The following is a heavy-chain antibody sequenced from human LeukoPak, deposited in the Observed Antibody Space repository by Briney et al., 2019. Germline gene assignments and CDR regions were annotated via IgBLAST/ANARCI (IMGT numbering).Heavy chain of an antibody. V-gene: IGHV4-4*02. CDR3: ARDPKYCSSTSCYSYGMDV. D-gene: IGHD2-2*02. CDR2: IYHSGST. CDR1: GGSISSSNW. J-gene: IGHJ6*02. Sequence: PSGTLSLTCAVSGGSISSSNWWSWVRQPPGKGLEWIGEIYHSGSTNYNPSLKSRVTISVDKSKNQFSLKLSSVTAADTAVYYCARDPKYCSSTSCYSYGMDVWGQGTTVTVSS.